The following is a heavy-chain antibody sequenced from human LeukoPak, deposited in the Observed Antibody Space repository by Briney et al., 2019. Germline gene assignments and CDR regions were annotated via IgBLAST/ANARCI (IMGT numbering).Heavy chain of an antibody. CDR3: ARALSGSTGEFDY. CDR1: GFTFSSYS. CDR2: ISSSSSYI. J-gene: IGHJ4*02. D-gene: IGHD3-22*01. V-gene: IGHV3-21*01. Sequence: GGSLRLSCAASGFTFSSYSMNSVRHAPGKGLEWVSSISSSSSYIYYADSVKGRLTISRDNAKNSLYLQMNSLRAEDTAVYYCARALSGSTGEFDYWGQGTLVTVSS.